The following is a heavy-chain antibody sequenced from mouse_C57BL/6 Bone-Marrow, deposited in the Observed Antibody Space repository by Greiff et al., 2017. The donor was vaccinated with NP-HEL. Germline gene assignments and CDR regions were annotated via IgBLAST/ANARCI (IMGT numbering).Heavy chain of an antibody. CDR1: GYTFTSYG. Sequence: VKLQESGAELARPGASVKLSCKASGYTFTSYGISWVKQRTGQGLEWIGEIYPRSGNTYYNEKFKGKATLTADKSSSTAYMELRSLTSEDSAVYFCARNNGNYFDYWGQGTTLTVSS. CDR2: IYPRSGNT. J-gene: IGHJ2*01. D-gene: IGHD1-1*01. CDR3: ARNNGNYFDY. V-gene: IGHV1-81*01.